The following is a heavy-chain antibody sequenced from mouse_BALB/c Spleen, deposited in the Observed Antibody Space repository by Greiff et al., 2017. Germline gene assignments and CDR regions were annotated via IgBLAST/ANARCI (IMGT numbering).Heavy chain of an antibody. CDR2: IYPGDGDT. CDR3: ARGGGGYDEGAWFAY. J-gene: IGHJ3*01. Sequence: QVQLQQSGAELVRPGSSVKISCKASGYAFSSYWMNWVKQRPGQGLEWIGQIYPGDGDTNYNGKFKGKATLTADKSSSTAYMQLSSLTSEDSAVYFWARGGGGYDEGAWFAYGGQGTLVTVSA. CDR1: GYAFSSYW. D-gene: IGHD2-14*01. V-gene: IGHV1-80*01.